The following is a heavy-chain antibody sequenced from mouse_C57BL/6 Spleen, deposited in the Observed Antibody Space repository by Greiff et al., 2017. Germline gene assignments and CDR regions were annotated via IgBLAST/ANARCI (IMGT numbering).Heavy chain of an antibody. CDR1: GFSLSTSGMG. D-gene: IGHD2-4*01. J-gene: IGHJ3*01. Sequence: QVTLKVSGPGILQSSQTLSLTCSFSGFSLSTSGMGVSWIRQPSGKGLEWLAHIYWDDDKRYNPSLKSRLTISKDTSRNQVFLKITSVDTADTATYYCARRAGDDYDWFAYWGQGTLVTVSA. CDR3: ARRAGDDYDWFAY. V-gene: IGHV8-12*01. CDR2: IYWDDDK.